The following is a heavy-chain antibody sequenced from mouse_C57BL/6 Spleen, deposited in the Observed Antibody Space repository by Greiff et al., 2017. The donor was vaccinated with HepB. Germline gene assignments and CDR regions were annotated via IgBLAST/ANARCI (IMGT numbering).Heavy chain of an antibody. D-gene: IGHD2-3*01. CDR2: ISDGGSYT. J-gene: IGHJ3*01. CDR3: ARDGSMMVTTDWFAY. Sequence: EVQLVESGGGLVKPGGSLKLSCAASGFTFSSYAMSWVRQTPEKRLEWVATISDGGSYTYYPDNVKGRFTISRDNAKNNLYLQMSHLKSEDTAMYYCARDGSMMVTTDWFAYWGQGTLVTVSA. CDR1: GFTFSSYA. V-gene: IGHV5-4*01.